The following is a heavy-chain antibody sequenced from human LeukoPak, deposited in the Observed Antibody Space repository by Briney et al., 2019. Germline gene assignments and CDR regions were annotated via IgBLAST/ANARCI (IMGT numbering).Heavy chain of an antibody. Sequence: PGGSLRLSCAASGFTFSSYAMGWVRQAPGKGLEWVSSITGSGDSTYYADSVKGRFTISRDNSKNTLYLQMNNLRAEDTAAYYCAKDDAGAAGDYWGQGTLVTVSS. J-gene: IGHJ4*02. CDR3: AKDDAGAAGDY. CDR2: ITGSGDST. D-gene: IGHD6-13*01. CDR1: GFTFSSYA. V-gene: IGHV3-23*01.